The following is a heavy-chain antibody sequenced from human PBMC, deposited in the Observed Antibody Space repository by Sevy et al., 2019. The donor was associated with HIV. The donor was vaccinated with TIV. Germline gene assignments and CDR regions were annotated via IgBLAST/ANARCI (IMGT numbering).Heavy chain of an antibody. D-gene: IGHD2-21*02. J-gene: IGHJ5*02. CDR2: IYPGSSDT. V-gene: IGHV5-51*01. Sequence: GESLKISCRGSGYSFSSFWIGWVRQMPGKGLEYMGIIYPGSSDTRYSPSFQGQVTISVDKSISTAYLQWSSLKASDSALYYCARGPLVTPDYWFDRWGQGTLVTVSS. CDR3: ARGPLVTPDYWFDR. CDR1: GYSFSSFW.